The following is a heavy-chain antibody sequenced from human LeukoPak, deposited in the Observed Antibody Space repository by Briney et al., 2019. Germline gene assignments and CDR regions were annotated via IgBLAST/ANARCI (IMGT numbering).Heavy chain of an antibody. CDR3: ARDVPHNWFDT. J-gene: IGHJ5*02. CDR2: INSDGGGA. CDR1: GITFGNNW. Sequence: GGSLRLSCAASGITFGNNWMHWVRQGPGKALVWISRINSDGGGAIYADSVKGRFTVSRDNAKNTLYLQMNSLRAEDTAVYYCARDVPHNWFDTWGQGTLVTVSS. V-gene: IGHV3-74*01.